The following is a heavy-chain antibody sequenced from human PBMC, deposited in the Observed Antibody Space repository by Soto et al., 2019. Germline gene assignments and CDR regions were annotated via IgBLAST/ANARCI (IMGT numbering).Heavy chain of an antibody. D-gene: IGHD5-12*01. CDR1: GGSISSGDYY. J-gene: IGHJ4*02. CDR3: ARVVATITSVDGTFAY. CDR2: IYYSGST. V-gene: IGHV4-30-4*01. Sequence: SETLSLTCTVSGGSISSGDYYWSWIRQPPGKGLEWIGYIYYSGSTYYNPSLKSRVTISVDTSKNQFSLKLSSVTAAGTAVYYCARVVATITSVDGTFAYWGQGTLVTVSS.